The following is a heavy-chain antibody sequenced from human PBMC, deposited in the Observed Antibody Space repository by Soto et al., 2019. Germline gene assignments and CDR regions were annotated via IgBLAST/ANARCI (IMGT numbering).Heavy chain of an antibody. CDR2: INHSGST. CDR3: ARTRSSSWQYSFDY. D-gene: IGHD6-13*01. CDR1: GGSFSGYY. V-gene: IGHV4-34*01. J-gene: IGHJ4*02. Sequence: QVQLQQWGAGLLKPSETLSLTCAVYGGSFSGYYWSWIRQPPGKGLEWIGEINHSGSTNYNPSLKSRVTISVDTCKNQFSLKLSSVTAADTAVYYGARTRSSSWQYSFDYWGQGTLVTDS.